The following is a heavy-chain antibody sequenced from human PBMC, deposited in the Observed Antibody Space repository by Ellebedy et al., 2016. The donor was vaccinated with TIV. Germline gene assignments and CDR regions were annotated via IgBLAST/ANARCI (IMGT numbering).Heavy chain of an antibody. Sequence: GESLKISCAASGFTFSSYAMSWVRQAPGKGLEWVSAISGSGGSTYYADSVKGRFTISRDNSKNTLYLQMNSLRAEDTAVYYCATHLYGSGSFDYWGQGTLVTVSS. CDR2: ISGSGGST. V-gene: IGHV3-23*01. CDR3: ATHLYGSGSFDY. CDR1: GFTFSSYA. D-gene: IGHD3-10*01. J-gene: IGHJ4*02.